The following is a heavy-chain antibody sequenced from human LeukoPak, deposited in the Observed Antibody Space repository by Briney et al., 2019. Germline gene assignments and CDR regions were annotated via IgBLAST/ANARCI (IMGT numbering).Heavy chain of an antibody. V-gene: IGHV3-13*01. CDR1: GFTFSSYD. CDR2: IGTAGDT. CDR3: ARDAGYCSSTSCYYLLDY. J-gene: IGHJ4*02. Sequence: GSLRLSSAASGFTFSSYDMHWVRQATGKGLEWVSAIGTAGDTYYPGSVKGRFTISRENAKNSLYLQMNSLRAGDTAVYYCARDAGYCSSTSCYYLLDYWGQGTLVTVSS. D-gene: IGHD2-2*01.